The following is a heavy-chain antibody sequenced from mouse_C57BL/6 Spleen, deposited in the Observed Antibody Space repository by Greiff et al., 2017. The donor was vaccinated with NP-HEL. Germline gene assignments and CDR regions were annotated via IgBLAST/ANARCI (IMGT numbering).Heavy chain of an antibody. CDR2: INPSTGGT. Sequence: VQLKESGPELVKPGASVKISCKASGYSFTGYYMNWVKQSPEKSLEWIGEINPSTGGTTYNQKFKAKATLTVDKSSSTAYMQLKSLTSEDSAVYYCARSSKMGAMDYWGQGTSVTVSS. D-gene: IGHD2-3*01. J-gene: IGHJ4*01. CDR1: GYSFTGYY. V-gene: IGHV1-42*01. CDR3: ARSSKMGAMDY.